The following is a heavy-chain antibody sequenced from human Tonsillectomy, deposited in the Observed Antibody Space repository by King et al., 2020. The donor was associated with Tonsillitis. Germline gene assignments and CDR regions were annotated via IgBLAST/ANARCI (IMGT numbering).Heavy chain of an antibody. CDR2: MKQDGREK. V-gene: IGHV3-7*03. CDR1: GFTFSSYW. Sequence: VQLVESGGGLVQPGGSLRLSCAASGFTFSSYWMSWVRQAPGQGLEWVANMKQDGREKYYVDSVKGRFTISRDNAKNSLYLQMNSLRAEDTAVYYCARPQYYYDSSGYNSGGFDYWGQGTLVTVSS. D-gene: IGHD3-22*01. J-gene: IGHJ4*02. CDR3: ARPQYYYDSSGYNSGGFDY.